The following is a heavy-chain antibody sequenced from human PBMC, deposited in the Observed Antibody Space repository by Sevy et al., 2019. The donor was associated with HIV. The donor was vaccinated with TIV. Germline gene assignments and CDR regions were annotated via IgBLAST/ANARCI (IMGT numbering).Heavy chain of an antibody. CDR3: VKDQGSYRYLLGGS. Sequence: GGSLRLSCAASGLTFSTYGMHWVRQAPGKGLEWVAVISYDGNIQYYADSVKGRFTISRDNSKNTLYLQMNSLKTEDTAVYYCVKDQGSYRYLLGGSWGQGTLVTVSS. CDR1: GLTFSTYG. CDR2: ISYDGNIQ. J-gene: IGHJ5*02. V-gene: IGHV3-30*18. D-gene: IGHD3-16*02.